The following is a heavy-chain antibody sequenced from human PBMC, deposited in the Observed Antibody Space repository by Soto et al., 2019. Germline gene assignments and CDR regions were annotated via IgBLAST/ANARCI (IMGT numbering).Heavy chain of an antibody. Sequence: EVQLVESGGDLVKPGGSLRVSCAVSGLSFNNAWLSWVRQAPGKGLEWVGRIKSKTDGETTEYAAPVKGRFTISRDDSKDTMHLQMNSLRVEDTAVYYCTSDPQWGFWGRGTMVTVS. CDR3: TSDPQWGF. D-gene: IGHD2-8*01. J-gene: IGHJ3*01. CDR2: IKSKTDGETT. CDR1: GLSFNNAW. V-gene: IGHV3-15*07.